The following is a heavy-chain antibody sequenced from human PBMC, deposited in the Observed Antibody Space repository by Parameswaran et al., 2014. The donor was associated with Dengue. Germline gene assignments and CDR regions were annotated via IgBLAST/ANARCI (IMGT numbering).Heavy chain of an antibody. V-gene: IGHV3-11*06. CDR3: ARFAMFTPLSYYGMDV. D-gene: IGHD5-18*01. Sequence: WIRQPPGKGLEWVSYISSSGSYTNYEDSVKGRFTISRDNAKNSLSLQMNSLRAEDTAVYYCARFAMFTPLSYYGMDVWGQGTTVTVSS. CDR2: ISSSGSYT. J-gene: IGHJ6*02.